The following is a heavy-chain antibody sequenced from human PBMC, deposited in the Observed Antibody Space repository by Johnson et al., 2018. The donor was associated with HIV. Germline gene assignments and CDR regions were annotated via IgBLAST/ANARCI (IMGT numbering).Heavy chain of an antibody. J-gene: IGHJ3*02. Sequence: VQLVESGGGLVQPGRSLRLSCAASGFTFDDYAMHWVRQAPGKGLEWISYISSSGGTTHNADSVKGRFTISRDNSKNTLYLQMNSLRAEDTAVYYCAKDSERGYSYGWCGFDIWGQGTMVTVSS. D-gene: IGHD5-18*01. CDR2: ISSSGGTT. V-gene: IGHV3-23*04. CDR3: AKDSERGYSYGWCGFDI. CDR1: GFTFDDYA.